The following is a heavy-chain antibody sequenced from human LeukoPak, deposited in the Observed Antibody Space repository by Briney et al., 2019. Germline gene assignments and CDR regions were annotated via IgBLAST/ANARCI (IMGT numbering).Heavy chain of an antibody. CDR2: IYSVGST. CDR1: GFTFSTNG. D-gene: IGHD3-9*01. CDR3: SKQKTAYEILTGYYPGGLDY. J-gene: IGHJ4*02. Sequence: GGSLRLSCAASGFTFSTNGMHWGRQAPGKGLERVSVIYSVGSTYSAASVKGRFTISRDNSKNTLYLQMNILRAEDTAVYFFSKQKTAYEILTGYYPGGLDYWGQGTLVTVSS. V-gene: IGHV3-53*01.